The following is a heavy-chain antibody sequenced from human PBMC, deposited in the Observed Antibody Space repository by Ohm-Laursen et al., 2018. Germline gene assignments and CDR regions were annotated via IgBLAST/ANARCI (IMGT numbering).Heavy chain of an antibody. CDR3: ARGYSTSSVLDY. D-gene: IGHD6-6*01. V-gene: IGHV3-11*04. CDR2: ITSGGGII. J-gene: IGHJ4*02. Sequence: LSLTCAASGFTFIDYDMSWIRQTPGKGLEWLSYITSGGGIIYSADSVKGRFTISRDDSKNMVYLQMNSLGAEDTAMYYCARGYSTSSVLDYWGQGTLVTVSS. CDR1: GFTFIDYD.